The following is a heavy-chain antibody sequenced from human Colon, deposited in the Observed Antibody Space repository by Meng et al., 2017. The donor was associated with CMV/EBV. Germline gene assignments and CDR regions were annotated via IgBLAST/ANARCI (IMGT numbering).Heavy chain of an antibody. CDR1: GYTLPGYF. CDR2: INPITGGT. V-gene: IGHV1-2*02. CDR3: ASLSGGDFDY. J-gene: IGHJ4*02. D-gene: IGHD1-26*01. Sequence: QVRVVNSGAGGKKLGAPVKVSCKASGYTLPGYFMYGVRQAPGQGLEWLGVINPITGGTNYAQKFQGRVTMTRDTSMNTAYMELSRLRSDDTAVYYCASLSGGDFDYWGQGTLVTVSS.